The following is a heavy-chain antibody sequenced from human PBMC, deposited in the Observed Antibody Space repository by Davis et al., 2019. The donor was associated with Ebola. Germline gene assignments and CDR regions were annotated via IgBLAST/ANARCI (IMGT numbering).Heavy chain of an antibody. J-gene: IGHJ4*02. CDR3: ARAQFPTTSDH. Sequence: AASVKVSCKASGYTFNNYGISWVRQAPGQGLEWMGWISAYNGHTNYAQNLQGRLTMTTATSTTTAYMEVGSLRSDDTAVYYCARAQFPTTSDHWGQGTLVTVSS. V-gene: IGHV1-18*01. CDR2: ISAYNGHT. D-gene: IGHD1-1*01. CDR1: GYTFNNYG.